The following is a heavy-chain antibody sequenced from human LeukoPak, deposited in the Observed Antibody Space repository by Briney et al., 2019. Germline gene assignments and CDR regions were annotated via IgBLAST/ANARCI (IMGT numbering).Heavy chain of an antibody. J-gene: IGHJ4*02. V-gene: IGHV3-30-3*01. D-gene: IGHD2/OR15-2a*01. Sequence: GGSLRLSCAASGFTFSSYAMHWVRQAPGKGLEWVAVISYDGSNKYYADSVKGRFTISRDNSKNTLFLQMNSLRAEDTAVYYCAAFDFDYWGQGTLVTVSS. CDR2: ISYDGSNK. CDR3: AAFDFDY. CDR1: GFTFSSYA.